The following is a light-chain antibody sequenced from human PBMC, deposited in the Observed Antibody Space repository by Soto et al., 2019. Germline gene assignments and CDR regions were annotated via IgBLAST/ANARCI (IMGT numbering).Light chain of an antibody. CDR3: QQYNNWPFT. J-gene: IGKJ3*01. Sequence: EIVMTQSPGTLSVSPGERATLSFRASQSVNSNLAWYQQKPGQAPRLLIYGASTRTTGITARFSGSGSGTEFTLTISSLQSEDFAVYYCQQYNNWPFTFGPGTKVDNK. CDR1: QSVNSN. V-gene: IGKV3D-15*01. CDR2: GAS.